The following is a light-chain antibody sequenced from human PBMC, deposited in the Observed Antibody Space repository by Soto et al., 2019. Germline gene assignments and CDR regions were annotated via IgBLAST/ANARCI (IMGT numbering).Light chain of an antibody. Sequence: QSALTQPRSVSGSPGQSVTVSCIGTSSDVGDYNSVSWYQQHPGKAPKLMIYDVSKRPSGVPDRFSRSKSGNTASLTISGLQAEDEADYYCCSYVGSYSYVFGIGTKLTVL. V-gene: IGLV2-11*01. CDR1: SSDVGDYNS. CDR2: DVS. CDR3: CSYVGSYSYV. J-gene: IGLJ1*01.